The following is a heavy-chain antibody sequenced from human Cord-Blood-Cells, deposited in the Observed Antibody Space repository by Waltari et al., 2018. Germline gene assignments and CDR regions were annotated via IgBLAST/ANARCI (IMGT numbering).Heavy chain of an antibody. CDR1: FSSYA. D-gene: IGHD5-18*01. CDR2: ISYDGSNK. CDR3: ARDLAGQVDTAMVTYYYYYGMDV. J-gene: IGHJ6*02. V-gene: IGHV3-30-3*01. Sequence: FSSYAMHWVRQAPGKGLEWVAVISYDGSNKYYADSVKGRFTISRDNSKNTLYLQMNSLRAEDTAVYYCARDLAGQVDTAMVTYYYYYGMDVWGQGTTVTVSS.